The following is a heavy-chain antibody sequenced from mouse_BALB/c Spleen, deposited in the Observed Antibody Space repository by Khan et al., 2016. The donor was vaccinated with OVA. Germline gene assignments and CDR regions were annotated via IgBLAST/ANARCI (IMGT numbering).Heavy chain of an antibody. CDR1: GYSFTNYI. D-gene: IGHD1-1*01. CDR3: ARDYGRSFWFAY. Sequence: VQLQQSGPELVKPGASVKMSCKASGYSFTNYIIHWVKQEPGQGLEWIGYINPHNDGAKYNEKFKGKATLTSDKSSSTAYMELSGLTSEDSAVYYFARDYGRSFWFAYWGQVTLVTVSA. CDR2: INPHNDGA. J-gene: IGHJ3*01. V-gene: IGHV1S136*01.